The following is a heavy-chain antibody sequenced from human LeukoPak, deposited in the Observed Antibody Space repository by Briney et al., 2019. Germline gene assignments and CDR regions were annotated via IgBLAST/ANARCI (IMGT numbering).Heavy chain of an antibody. CDR3: ARHGYGVYLVAFDI. D-gene: IGHD5/OR15-5a*01. V-gene: IGHV4-39*01. J-gene: IGHJ3*02. Sequence: SETLSLTCTASGGSITNTIYYWGWIRQPPGKGLEWIGTIFYTGSTYYNPSLKSRVTISVDTSKNQFSLKLSSVTAADAAVYYCARHGYGVYLVAFDIWGQGTMVTVSS. CDR1: GGSITNTIYY. CDR2: IFYTGST.